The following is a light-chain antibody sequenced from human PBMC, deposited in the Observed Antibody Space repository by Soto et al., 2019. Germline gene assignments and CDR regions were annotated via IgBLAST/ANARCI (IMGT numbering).Light chain of an antibody. CDR2: DAA. J-gene: IGKJ1*01. CDR1: QNINTY. Sequence: DVQMTQSPYSLSAAVGDRVTIACRASQNINTYLNWYQQKPGKAPKLLIFDAASLQNGVPSRFSGGGSRTDFTLTITSLQPEDFGIYYCQKYNQWPWTFGPGTKVDIK. V-gene: IGKV1-39*02. CDR3: QKYNQWPWT.